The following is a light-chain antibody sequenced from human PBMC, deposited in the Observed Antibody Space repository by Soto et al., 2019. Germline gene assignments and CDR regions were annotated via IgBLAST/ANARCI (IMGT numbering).Light chain of an antibody. J-gene: IGKJ4*01. CDR1: QSVSSW. Sequence: DIQMTQSPSTLSAFVGDKVTITCRASQSVSSWLAWYQQKPGKAPKLLVQKASSLESGVPSRFSGSGFGTEFALTINSLQPGDFATYYCQQYNSYSPLTFGGGTKVEIK. CDR3: QQYNSYSPLT. CDR2: KAS. V-gene: IGKV1-5*03.